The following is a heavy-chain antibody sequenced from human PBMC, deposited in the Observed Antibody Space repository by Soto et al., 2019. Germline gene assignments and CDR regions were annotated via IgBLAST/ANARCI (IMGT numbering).Heavy chain of an antibody. D-gene: IGHD3-10*01. J-gene: IGHJ4*02. V-gene: IGHV3-23*01. CDR3: AKTILWFGESNKNDFDY. CDR1: GFTFSSYA. Sequence: GGSLRLSCAASGFTFSSYAMSWVRQAPGKGLEWVSAISGSGGSTYYADSVKGRFTISRDNSKNTLYLQMNSLRAEDTAVYYCAKTILWFGESNKNDFDYWGQGTLVTVSS. CDR2: ISGSGGST.